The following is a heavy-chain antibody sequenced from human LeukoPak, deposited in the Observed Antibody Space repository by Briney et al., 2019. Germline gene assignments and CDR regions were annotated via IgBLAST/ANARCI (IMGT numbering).Heavy chain of an antibody. V-gene: IGHV3-48*03. CDR3: ARVGVVVAATGNLWFDP. CDR2: ISSSGTTI. CDR1: GFTFSSYE. J-gene: IGHJ5*02. D-gene: IGHD2-15*01. Sequence: PGGPLRLSRAASGFTFSSYEMNWVRQAPGKGLEWVSYISSSGTTIYYADSVKGRFTISRDNAKNSLYLQMNSLRAEDTAVYYCARVGVVVAATGNLWFDPWGQGTLVTVSS.